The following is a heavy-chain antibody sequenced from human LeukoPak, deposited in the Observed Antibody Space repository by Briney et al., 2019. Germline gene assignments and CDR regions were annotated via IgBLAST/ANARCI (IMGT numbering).Heavy chain of an antibody. D-gene: IGHD3-22*01. CDR2: INYSGST. J-gene: IGHJ4*02. V-gene: IGHV4-39*01. Sequence: SETLSLTCAVYGGSFSSYYWGWIRQPPGKGLEWIGSINYSGSTYYNPSLKSRVTISVDTSKNQFSLKLSSVTAADTAVYFCARHSGLYYDPFDYWGQGALVTVSS. CDR3: ARHSGLYYDPFDY. CDR1: GGSFSSYY.